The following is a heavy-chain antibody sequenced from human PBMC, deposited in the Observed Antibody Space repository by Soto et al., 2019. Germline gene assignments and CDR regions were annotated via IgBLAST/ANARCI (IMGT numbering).Heavy chain of an antibody. CDR1: GLTFSSST. D-gene: IGHD2-21*02. Sequence: QVHLVQSGAEVKKPGSSVKVSCKASGLTFSSSTLTWVRQAPGQGPEWMGGIIPFFGSVDYAQKFQDRVTITADVSTSKTHMELRSLRSEDPAVYYCARGHQYGGNSDAFEFWGQGTVVTVSS. J-gene: IGHJ3*01. CDR2: IIPFFGSV. V-gene: IGHV1-69*12. CDR3: ARGHQYGGNSDAFEF.